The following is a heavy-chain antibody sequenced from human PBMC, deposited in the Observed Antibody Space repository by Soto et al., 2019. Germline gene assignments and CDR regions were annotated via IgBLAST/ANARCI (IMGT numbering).Heavy chain of an antibody. D-gene: IGHD5-12*01. V-gene: IGHV3-21*01. CDR3: AGGSEWLRFSMDYYYYYYMDV. J-gene: IGHJ6*03. CDR1: GLAFSGYS. CDR2: ISSSSSYI. Sequence: PGLPLRLSSAASGLAFSGYSMHWIRKAPGKGLEWVSSISSSSSYIYYADSVKGRFTISRDNAKNSLYLQMNSLRAEDTAVYYCAGGSEWLRFSMDYYYYYYMDVWGKGTTVTVSS.